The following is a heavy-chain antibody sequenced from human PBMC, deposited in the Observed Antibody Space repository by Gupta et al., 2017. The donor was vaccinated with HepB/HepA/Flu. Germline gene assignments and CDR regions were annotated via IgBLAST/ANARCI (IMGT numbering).Heavy chain of an antibody. Sequence: QAQLVESGGGVVQPGRSLRLSCAASGFTFSSFGMYWVRQAPGKGLEWVAVVSFDGNDEYYADAVKGRFAVSRDNFKNTVYLQMNSLRIEDTAAYYCARDRLVGISTGVFDFWGRGTLVAVSS. V-gene: IGHV3-30*03. CDR2: VSFDGNDE. D-gene: IGHD1-26*01. CDR3: ARDRLVGISTGVFDF. J-gene: IGHJ4*02. CDR1: GFTFSSFG.